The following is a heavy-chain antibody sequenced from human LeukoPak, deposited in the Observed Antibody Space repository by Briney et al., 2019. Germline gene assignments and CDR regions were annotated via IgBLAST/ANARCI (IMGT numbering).Heavy chain of an antibody. Sequence: GGSLRLSCAASGFTFSSYAMHWVRQAPGKGLEWVAVISYDGGNKYYADSVKGRFTISRDNSKNTLYLQMNSLRAEDTAVYYCAKDRSGGVYYYYMDVWGKGTTVTISS. CDR3: AKDRSGGVYYYYMDV. J-gene: IGHJ6*03. D-gene: IGHD2-15*01. V-gene: IGHV3-30*04. CDR1: GFTFSSYA. CDR2: ISYDGGNK.